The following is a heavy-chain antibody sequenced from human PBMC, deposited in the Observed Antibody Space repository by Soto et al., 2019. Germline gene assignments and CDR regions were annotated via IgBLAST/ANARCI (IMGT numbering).Heavy chain of an antibody. V-gene: IGHV1-2*02. J-gene: IGHJ4*02. CDR1: GYTFTGNS. D-gene: IGHD4-17*01. CDR3: ARMSTVEKGFEY. Sequence: QVQLVQSGAEVKKPGASVKVSCKAAGYTFTGNSIHWVRQSPGQGLEYMGWINPNTGGTTYTQKFQGRVTMTRDTSISTAYMEVSSLTSDDTAVYYCARMSTVEKGFEYWGQGPLVTVSS. CDR2: INPNTGGT.